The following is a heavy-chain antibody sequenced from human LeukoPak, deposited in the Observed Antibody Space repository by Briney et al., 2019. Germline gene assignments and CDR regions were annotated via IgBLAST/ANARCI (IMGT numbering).Heavy chain of an antibody. Sequence: SETLSLTCTVSGGSISSYYWSWIRQPPGKGLEWIGYIYYSGSTNYNPSLKSRVTISVDTSKNQFSLKLSSVTDADTAVYYCARRYYYDSSAFDYWGQGTLVTVSS. CDR3: ARRYYYDSSAFDY. J-gene: IGHJ4*02. D-gene: IGHD3-22*01. V-gene: IGHV4-59*01. CDR2: IYYSGST. CDR1: GGSISSYY.